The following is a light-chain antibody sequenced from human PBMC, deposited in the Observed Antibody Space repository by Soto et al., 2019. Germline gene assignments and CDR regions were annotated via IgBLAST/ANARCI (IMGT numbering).Light chain of an antibody. CDR1: QGISYY. Sequence: DIQMTQSPSSLSASVGDRVTITCRASQGISYYLAWFQHKPGRAPKSLIYASSILQSGVPSKFSGSGSGTDFTLTISSLQPEDFATYYCQQYYTYPWTFGQGTKVEIK. CDR2: ASS. J-gene: IGKJ1*01. V-gene: IGKV1-16*02. CDR3: QQYYTYPWT.